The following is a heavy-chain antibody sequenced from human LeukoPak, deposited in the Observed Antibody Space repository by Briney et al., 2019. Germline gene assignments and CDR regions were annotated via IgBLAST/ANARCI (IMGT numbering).Heavy chain of an antibody. J-gene: IGHJ5*02. Sequence: GGSLRLSCAASGFTFSDYYMSWIRHAPGKGLEWVSYISSSGSTIYYADSVKGRFTISRDNAKNSLYLQMDSLRTEHTAVYYCARHTYSGGSCYLYWFNPCGQGPLVTVSS. CDR1: GFTFSDYY. CDR3: ARHTYSGGSCYLYWFNP. V-gene: IGHV3-11*04. CDR2: ISSSGSTI. D-gene: IGHD2-15*01.